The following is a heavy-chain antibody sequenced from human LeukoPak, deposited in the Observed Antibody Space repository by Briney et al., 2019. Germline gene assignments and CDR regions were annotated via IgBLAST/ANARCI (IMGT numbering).Heavy chain of an antibody. Sequence: SETLSLTCTVSGGSISSSGYFWTWIRQPAGKGLEWIGLIYTSGITNYNPSPKSRVTISVDTSKNQFSLKLTSVTAADTAVYYCARGQSGDSRIDYWGQGTLVSVSS. CDR3: ARGQSGDSRIDY. CDR1: GGSISSSGYF. D-gene: IGHD3-10*01. CDR2: IYTSGIT. J-gene: IGHJ4*02. V-gene: IGHV4-61*02.